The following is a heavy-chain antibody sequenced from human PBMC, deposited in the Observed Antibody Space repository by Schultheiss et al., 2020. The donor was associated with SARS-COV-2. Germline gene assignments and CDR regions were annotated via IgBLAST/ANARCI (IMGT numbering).Heavy chain of an antibody. CDR2: IYADDSDT. CDR1: GNSSTSYW. Sequence: GGSLRLSCQGSGNSSTSYWITWVRQMPGKGLEWMGIIYADDSDTRYSPSFQGQVTMSVDKSINTAYLQWNSLKASDTAMYYCARHRRGYYFDFWGQGTLVTVSS. D-gene: IGHD3-16*01. CDR3: ARHRRGYYFDF. V-gene: IGHV5-51*01. J-gene: IGHJ4*02.